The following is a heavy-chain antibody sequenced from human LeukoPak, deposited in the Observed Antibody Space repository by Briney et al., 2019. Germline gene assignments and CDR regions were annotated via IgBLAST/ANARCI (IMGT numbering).Heavy chain of an antibody. D-gene: IGHD3-22*01. J-gene: IGHJ4*02. CDR3: AKAYGTNGYYQLPIDY. Sequence: PGGSLRLSCAASGFTFSSNAMTWVRQAPGKGLECVSAITAGGDTTYYADSVKGRFTISRDNSRNTLYLQLNNLRADDTALYYCAKAYGTNGYYQLPIDYWGQGTLVTVSS. V-gene: IGHV3-23*01. CDR2: ITAGGDTT. CDR1: GFTFSSNA.